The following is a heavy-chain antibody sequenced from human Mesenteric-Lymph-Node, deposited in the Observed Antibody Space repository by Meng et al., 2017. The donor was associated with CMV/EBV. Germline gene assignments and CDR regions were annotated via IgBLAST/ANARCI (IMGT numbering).Heavy chain of an antibody. CDR1: GFTFSSYA. J-gene: IGHJ4*02. Sequence: GESLKISCAASGFTFSSYAMNWVRQAPGKGLEWGSVIYSGDSITYYADSVKGRFTVSRDNSKNTLYLQMNSLRAEDTAVYYCAKCSSSSCRYFDYWGQGTLVTVSS. CDR2: IYSGDSIT. V-gene: IGHV3-23*03. CDR3: AKCSSSSCRYFDY. D-gene: IGHD2-2*01.